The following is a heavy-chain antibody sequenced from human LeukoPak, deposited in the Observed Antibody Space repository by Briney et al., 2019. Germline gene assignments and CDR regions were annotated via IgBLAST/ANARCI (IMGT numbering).Heavy chain of an antibody. J-gene: IGHJ1*01. CDR3: ARPAATVHTVFY. D-gene: IGHD2-21*01. V-gene: IGHV5-10-1*01. CDR1: GYNFPSYW. Sequence: VESPVPYFKGSGYNFPSYWISWVRQMPGKGLEWMGRIDPGDSYTNYSPSFQDHVTISADKSISTAYLQWSSLKASDTAMYYCARPAATVHTVFYWARNTLVTVSS. CDR2: IDPGDSYT.